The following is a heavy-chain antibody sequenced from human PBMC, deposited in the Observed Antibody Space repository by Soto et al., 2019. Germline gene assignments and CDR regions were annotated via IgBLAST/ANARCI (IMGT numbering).Heavy chain of an antibody. Sequence: TLSRTCALSGDSVSSNTASWNWIRQSPSRGLEWLGRTYFRSKWYNDYAVPVKSRIIINPDTSNNQFSLQLNSVTPEDTAVYFCAKGDNLGPKTGYAFDPWGQGIMVTVSS. CDR1: GDSVSSNTAS. D-gene: IGHD5-12*01. V-gene: IGHV6-1*01. CDR3: AKGDNLGPKTGYAFDP. J-gene: IGHJ5*02. CDR2: TYFRSKWYN.